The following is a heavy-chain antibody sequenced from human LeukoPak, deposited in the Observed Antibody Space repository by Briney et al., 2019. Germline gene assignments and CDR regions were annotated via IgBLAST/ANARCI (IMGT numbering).Heavy chain of an antibody. V-gene: IGHV1-69*06. D-gene: IGHD6-13*01. CDR2: IIPIFGTT. CDR3: ARGRQQLGEYYYYYMDV. CDR1: GGTFSSYA. Sequence: SVKVSCKASGGTFSSYAISWVRQAPGQGLEWMGGIIPIFGTTNYAQKFQGRVTITADKSTSTAYMELSSLRSEDTAVYYCARGRQQLGEYYYYYMDVWGKGTTVTVSS. J-gene: IGHJ6*03.